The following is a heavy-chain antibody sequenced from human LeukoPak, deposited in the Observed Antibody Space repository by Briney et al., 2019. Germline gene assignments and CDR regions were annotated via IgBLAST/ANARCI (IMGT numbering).Heavy chain of an antibody. Sequence: PGGSLRLSCAASGFTFSSSGMHWVRQAPGKGLEWVALISFDESYQNYADSVKGRFTISRDNSKNTLYLQMNSLRSDDTAVYFCAKVLQVSRTGWILDYWGQGTLVTVSS. D-gene: IGHD2/OR15-2a*01. V-gene: IGHV3-30*18. J-gene: IGHJ4*02. CDR2: ISFDESYQ. CDR1: GFTFSSSG. CDR3: AKVLQVSRTGWILDY.